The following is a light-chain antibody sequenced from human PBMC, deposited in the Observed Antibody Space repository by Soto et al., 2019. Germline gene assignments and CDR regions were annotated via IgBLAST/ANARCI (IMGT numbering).Light chain of an antibody. J-gene: IGLJ1*01. CDR1: SSNIGGNS. Sequence: VLTQPPSVSAAPGQRVTISCSGSSSNIGGNSVSWYQQLPGTAPKLLIYDDDKRPSGIPDRFSGSKSGTSATLGITGFQTGDEADYYCGAWDSSLSAYVFGTGTKVTVL. CDR2: DDD. V-gene: IGLV1-51*01. CDR3: GAWDSSLSAYV.